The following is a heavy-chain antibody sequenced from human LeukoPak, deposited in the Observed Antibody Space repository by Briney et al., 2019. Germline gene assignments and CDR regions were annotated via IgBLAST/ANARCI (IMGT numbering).Heavy chain of an antibody. J-gene: IGHJ4*02. CDR3: ARAMGSGWYGSDY. V-gene: IGHV3-30*02. CDR1: GFTFSSYG. D-gene: IGHD6-13*01. Sequence: GGSLRLSCAASGFTFSSYGMHWVRQAPGKGLEWVAFIRYDGSNKYYADSVKGRFTISRDNSKNTLYLQMNSLRAEDTAVYYCARAMGSGWYGSDYWGQGTLVTVSS. CDR2: IRYDGSNK.